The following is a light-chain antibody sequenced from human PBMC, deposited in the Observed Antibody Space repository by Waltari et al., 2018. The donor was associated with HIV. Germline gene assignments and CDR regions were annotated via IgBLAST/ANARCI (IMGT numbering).Light chain of an antibody. CDR1: SSAVGGYNY. V-gene: IGLV2-11*01. J-gene: IGLJ3*02. CDR2: DVS. Sequence: QSALTQPRSVSGSPGQSVTISCTGTSSAVGGYNYVSWYQQHPGKAPKLMIYDVSKRPSGVPDRFSGSKSGNTASLTISGLQAEDEADYYCCSYAGSYSWVFGGVTKLTVL. CDR3: CSYAGSYSWV.